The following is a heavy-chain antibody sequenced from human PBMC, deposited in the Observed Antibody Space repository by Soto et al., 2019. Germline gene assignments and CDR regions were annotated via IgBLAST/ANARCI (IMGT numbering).Heavy chain of an antibody. CDR2: ISAHKGNT. CDR3: ARGRYGDY. CDR1: GYTFTSYG. V-gene: IGHV1-18*01. D-gene: IGHD1-1*01. J-gene: IGHJ4*02. Sequence: QVHLVQSGAEVKKPGASVKVSCKASGYTFTSYGITWVRQAPGQGLEWMGWISAHKGNTDYAPKLQGRVIVTRDTSTSTAYMELRSLRSDDTAVYYCARGRYGDYWGQGALVTVSS.